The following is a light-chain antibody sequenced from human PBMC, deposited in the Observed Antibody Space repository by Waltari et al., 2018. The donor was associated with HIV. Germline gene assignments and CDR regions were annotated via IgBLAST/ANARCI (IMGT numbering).Light chain of an antibody. V-gene: IGLV3-21*02. Sequence: SYVLTQPPSVSVAPGQTARISCGGNNIGSKTVHWYRQRPGQAPVLVVYDDSVRPSGIPERFFGSNSGNTATLTIGLVEAGDEADYYCQVWESSSSHSYVFGTGTTVTVL. CDR2: DDS. J-gene: IGLJ1*01. CDR3: QVWESSSSHSYV. CDR1: NIGSKT.